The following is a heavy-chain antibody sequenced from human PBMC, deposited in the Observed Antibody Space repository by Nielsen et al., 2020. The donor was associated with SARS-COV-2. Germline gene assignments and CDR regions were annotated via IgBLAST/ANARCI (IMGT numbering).Heavy chain of an antibody. CDR2: ISGSGGST. D-gene: IGHD5-12*01. V-gene: IGHV3-23*01. Sequence: GESLKISCAASGFTFSSYAMSWVRQAPGKGLEWVSAISGSGGSTYYADSVKGRFTISRDNSKNTLYLQMNSLRAEDTAVYYCANYIVATMVDYWGQGTLVTVPS. J-gene: IGHJ4*02. CDR3: ANYIVATMVDY. CDR1: GFTFSSYA.